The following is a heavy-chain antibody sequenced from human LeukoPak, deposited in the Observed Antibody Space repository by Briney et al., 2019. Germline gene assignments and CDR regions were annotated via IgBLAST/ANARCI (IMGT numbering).Heavy chain of an antibody. CDR2: IWYDGSNK. Sequence: PGGSLRLSCAASGFTFSSYGMHWVRQAPGKGLEWVAVIWYDGSNKYYADSVKGRFTISRDNSKNTLYLQMNSLRAEDAAVNYGARDGWNFLWVGSWGPTGFDYWGQGTLVTASS. CDR1: GFTFSSYG. D-gene: IGHD3-10*01. J-gene: IGHJ4*02. CDR3: ARDGWNFLWVGSWGPTGFDY. V-gene: IGHV3-33*01.